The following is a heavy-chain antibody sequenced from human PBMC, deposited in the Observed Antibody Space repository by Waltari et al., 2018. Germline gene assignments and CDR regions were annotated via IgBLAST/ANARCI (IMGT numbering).Heavy chain of an antibody. D-gene: IGHD3-3*01. CDR3: ARGKFLEWLPQPAVLDY. Sequence: EVQLVESGGGLVQPGGSLRLPCAASGFAFSSYWMHWVRQAPGKGLGWVARVNSGGSGMIYADSVKGRFTISRDNAKNTLHLQMNSLRVEDTAVYYCARGKFLEWLPQPAVLDYWGQGSLVIVSS. J-gene: IGHJ4*02. V-gene: IGHV3-74*01. CDR1: GFAFSSYW. CDR2: VNSGGSGM.